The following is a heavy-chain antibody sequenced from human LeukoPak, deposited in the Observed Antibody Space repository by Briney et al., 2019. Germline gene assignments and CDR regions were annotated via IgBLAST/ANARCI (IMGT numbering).Heavy chain of an antibody. V-gene: IGHV4-4*02. Sequence: TSGTLSLTCDVSGGSVTSTNWWTWIRQPPGKGLEWIGEVHPDGRTNYNPSLKSRLIMSVDLPENHISLRLTSVTAADTAVYYCAREGGFYRPLDYSGQGTLVTVSS. CDR2: VHPDGRT. CDR1: GGSVTSTNW. J-gene: IGHJ4*02. CDR3: AREGGFYRPLDY. D-gene: IGHD3-3*01.